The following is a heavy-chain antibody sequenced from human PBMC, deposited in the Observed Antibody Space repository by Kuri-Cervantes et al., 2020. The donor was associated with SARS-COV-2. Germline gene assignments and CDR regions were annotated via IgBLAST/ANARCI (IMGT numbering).Heavy chain of an antibody. D-gene: IGHD1-26*01. CDR1: GYTFSGYY. V-gene: IGHV1-2*02. J-gene: IGHJ3*02. Sequence: ASVKVSCKACGYTFSGYYIHWVRQAPGQGLEWMGWINPNNGGTNYAQKFQGRVTMTRDTSISTAYMELSSLRSDDTAVYYCARGAVGATSLGAFDIWGQGTMVTVSS. CDR2: INPNNGGT. CDR3: ARGAVGATSLGAFDI.